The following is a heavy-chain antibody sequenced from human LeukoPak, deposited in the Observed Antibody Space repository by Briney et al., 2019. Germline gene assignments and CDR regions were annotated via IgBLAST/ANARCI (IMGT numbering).Heavy chain of an antibody. CDR2: IKEDGSQK. V-gene: IGHV3-7*01. Sequence: GGSLRLSCAASGFTFSSSWVTWVRQAPGKGLEWVANIKEDGSQKYYVDSVKGRFTISRDNAKNSLYLQMNSLRAEDTAVYYCVRDRGWYALDIWGQGTMATVSS. CDR3: VRDRGWYALDI. CDR1: GFTFSSSW. D-gene: IGHD2-15*01. J-gene: IGHJ3*02.